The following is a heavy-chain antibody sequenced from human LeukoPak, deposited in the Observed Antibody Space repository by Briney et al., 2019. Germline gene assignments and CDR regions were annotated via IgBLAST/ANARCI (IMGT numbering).Heavy chain of an antibody. CDR2: INPNSGGT. V-gene: IGHV1-2*02. CDR3: ARGAERGYSYGVDY. Sequence: AASVKVSCKASGYTFTGYYMHWVRQAPGQGLEWMGWINPNSGGTNYAQKFQGRVTMTRDTSISTAYMELSRLRSDDTAVYYCARGAERGYSYGVDYWGQGTLVTVSS. D-gene: IGHD5-18*01. J-gene: IGHJ4*02. CDR1: GYTFTGYY.